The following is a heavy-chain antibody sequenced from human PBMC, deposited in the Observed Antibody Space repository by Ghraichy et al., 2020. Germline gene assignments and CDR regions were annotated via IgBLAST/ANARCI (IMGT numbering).Heavy chain of an antibody. CDR1: GGSISSSSYY. D-gene: IGHD5-12*01. V-gene: IGHV4-39*01. Sequence: SQTLSLTCTVSGGSISSSSYYWGWIRPPPGKGLEWIGSIYYSGSTYYNPSLKSRVTISVDTSKNQFSLKLSTVTAADTAVYYCARGTVATVYFDYWGQGSLVTVSS. J-gene: IGHJ4*02. CDR3: ARGTVATVYFDY. CDR2: IYYSGST.